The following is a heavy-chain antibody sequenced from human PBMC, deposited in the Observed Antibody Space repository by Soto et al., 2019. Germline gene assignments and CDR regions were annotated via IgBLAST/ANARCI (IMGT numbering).Heavy chain of an antibody. Sequence: LCGGSIRSGDSYWSWIRQPPGKGLEWIGYIYYTGSIFYNPSLESRVTISVDTSKNQFSLRLSSVTAADTAVYYCARDDCGSSGCSYYYGLDVWGQGTTVTVSS. V-gene: IGHV4-30-4*01. CDR3: ARDDCGSSGCSYYYGLDV. D-gene: IGHD1-26*01. CDR2: IYYTGSI. J-gene: IGHJ6*02. CDR1: GGSIRSGDSY.